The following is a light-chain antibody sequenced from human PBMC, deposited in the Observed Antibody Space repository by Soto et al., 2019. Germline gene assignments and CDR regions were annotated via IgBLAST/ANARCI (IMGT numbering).Light chain of an antibody. CDR2: DAS. CDR1: QSITTS. J-gene: IGKJ2*01. V-gene: IGKV3-11*01. CDR3: QQRSNWPGYT. Sequence: EVVLTQSPATLSLSPGERATLSCRASQSITTSLAWYQHKPCQAPRLLIYDASTRATGIPARFSGSGSGTDFTLTINSLEPEDFAVYFGQQRSNWPGYTFGQGTTLEIK.